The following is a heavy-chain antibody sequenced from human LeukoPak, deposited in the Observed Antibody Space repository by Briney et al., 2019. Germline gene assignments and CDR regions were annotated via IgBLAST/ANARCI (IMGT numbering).Heavy chain of an antibody. V-gene: IGHV1-69*04. Sequence: GASVKVSCKASGGTFSSYAISWVRQAPGQGLEWMGRIIPILGIANYAQKFQGRVTITADKSTSTAYMELSSLRSEDTAVYYCATQYSSGWPVDYWGQGTLVTVYS. D-gene: IGHD6-19*01. CDR3: ATQYSSGWPVDY. CDR1: GGTFSSYA. CDR2: IIPILGIA. J-gene: IGHJ4*02.